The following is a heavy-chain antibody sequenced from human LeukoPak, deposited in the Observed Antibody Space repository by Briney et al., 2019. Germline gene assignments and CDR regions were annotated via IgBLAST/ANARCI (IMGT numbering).Heavy chain of an antibody. J-gene: IGHJ4*02. Sequence: GGSLRLSCAASGFIFSDYTMMWVRRAPGKGLEWVSYISSGGSTVYYADSVKGRFTVSRDNAKNSLYLQVSSLRAEDTAVYYCARGGPFVEYWGQGTLGIVSS. CDR2: ISSGGSTV. CDR1: GFIFSDYT. D-gene: IGHD3-10*01. CDR3: ARGGPFVEY. V-gene: IGHV3-11*04.